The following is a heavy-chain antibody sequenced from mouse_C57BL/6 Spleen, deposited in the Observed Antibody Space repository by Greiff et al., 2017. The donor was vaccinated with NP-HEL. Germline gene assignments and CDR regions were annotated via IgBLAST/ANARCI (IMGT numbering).Heavy chain of an antibody. J-gene: IGHJ4*01. CDR2: IRNKANNHAT. Sequence: EVKVEASGGGLVQPGGSMKLSCAASGFTFSDAWMDWVRQSPEKGLEWVAEIRNKANNHATYYAESVKGRFTISRDDSKSSVYLQMNSLRAEDTSIYYCTISTTVVDYYAMYYWGQGTSVTVSS. V-gene: IGHV6-6*01. CDR1: GFTFSDAW. CDR3: TISTTVVDYYAMYY. D-gene: IGHD1-1*01.